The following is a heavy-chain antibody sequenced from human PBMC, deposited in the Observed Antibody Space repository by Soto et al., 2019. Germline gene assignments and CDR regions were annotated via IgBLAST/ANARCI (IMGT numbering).Heavy chain of an antibody. D-gene: IGHD3-16*01. CDR2: MNANNGNT. Sequence: ASVKVSCKASGYTFTSYDINWVRQATGQGLEWMGWMNANNGNTSYAQKLQGRVTMTTDTSTSTAYMELRSLRSDDTAVYYCARGGVGDYYYGMDVWGQGTTVTVSS. V-gene: IGHV1-18*01. CDR3: ARGGVGDYYYGMDV. J-gene: IGHJ6*02. CDR1: GYTFTSYD.